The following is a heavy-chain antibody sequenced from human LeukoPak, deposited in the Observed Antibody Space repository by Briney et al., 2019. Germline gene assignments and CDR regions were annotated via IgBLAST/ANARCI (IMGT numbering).Heavy chain of an antibody. V-gene: IGHV1-2*02. J-gene: IGHJ5*01. CDR3: ARFIMVLGVIRYWFDS. CDR1: GYTFTDYY. D-gene: IGHD3-10*01. Sequence: ASVKVSCKASGYTFTDYYIHWVRQAPGQGLEWMGWINPNVGATSYAQKFQGRVTMARDTSISTAYMELRRLRSDDTAVYYCARFIMVLGVIRYWFDSWGQGTLVTVSS. CDR2: INPNVGAT.